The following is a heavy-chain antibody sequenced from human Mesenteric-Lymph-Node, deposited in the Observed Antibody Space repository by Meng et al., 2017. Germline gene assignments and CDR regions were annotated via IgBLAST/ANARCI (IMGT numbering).Heavy chain of an antibody. CDR1: GFTFGDYA. CDR2: ISSSGSTI. V-gene: IGHV3-11*04. D-gene: IGHD3-9*01. Sequence: GESLKISCTASGFTFGDYAMSWIRQAPGKGLEWVSYISSSGSTIYYADSVKGRFTISRDNSKNTLYLQMNSLRAEDTAVYYCARGDAEYYDILTGYFGLGLVYYGMDVWGQGTTVTVSS. CDR3: ARGDAEYYDILTGYFGLGLVYYGMDV. J-gene: IGHJ6*02.